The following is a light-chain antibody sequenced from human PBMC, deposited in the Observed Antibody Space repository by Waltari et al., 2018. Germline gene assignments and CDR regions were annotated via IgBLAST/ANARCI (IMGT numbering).Light chain of an antibody. Sequence: DIQMTQSPSSLSASVGDRVTITCRASQGISSFLAWYQQKPGKAPELLIYAASSFQSGVPSRFSGSGSGTDFTLTISSLQPEDFATYYCQQAYSFPLTFGGGTKVEIK. J-gene: IGKJ4*01. V-gene: IGKV1-12*01. CDR1: QGISSF. CDR3: QQAYSFPLT. CDR2: AAS.